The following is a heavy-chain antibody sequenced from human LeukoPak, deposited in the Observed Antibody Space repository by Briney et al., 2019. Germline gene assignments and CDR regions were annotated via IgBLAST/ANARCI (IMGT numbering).Heavy chain of an antibody. Sequence: SETLSLTCTVSGGSISSGSYYWVWIRQPPGKGLEWIGTIYYSGTTYYNPSLKSRVTISVDTSKNPFSLRLSSVTAADTAVYYCARVMFSNWFDPGGQGTLVTVSS. CDR1: GGSISSGSYY. D-gene: IGHD3-10*02. V-gene: IGHV4-39*07. J-gene: IGHJ5*02. CDR3: ARVMFSNWFDP. CDR2: IYYSGTT.